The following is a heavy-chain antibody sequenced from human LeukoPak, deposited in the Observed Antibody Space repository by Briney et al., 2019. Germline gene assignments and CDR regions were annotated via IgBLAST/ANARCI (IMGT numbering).Heavy chain of an antibody. D-gene: IGHD4-11*01. CDR1: GGSFSGYY. Sequence: PSETLSLTCAVYGGSFSGYYWSWIRQPPGKGLEWIGEINHSGSTNYNPSLKSRVTISVDTSKNQFSLKLSSATAADTAVYYCARGLTTATTTPDQAYFMDVWGKGTTVTVSS. CDR2: INHSGST. J-gene: IGHJ6*03. V-gene: IGHV4-34*01. CDR3: ARGLTTATTTPDQAYFMDV.